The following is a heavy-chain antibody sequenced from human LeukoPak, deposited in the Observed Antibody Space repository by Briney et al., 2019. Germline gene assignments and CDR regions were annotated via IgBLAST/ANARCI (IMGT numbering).Heavy chain of an antibody. D-gene: IGHD3-22*01. CDR2: IYSSGST. J-gene: IGHJ4*02. CDR3: ARHYYHSSGSYSFDY. CDR1: GGSISSYY. Sequence: SETLSLTCTVSGGSISSYYWSWIRQPPGKGLEWLGYIYSSGSTNYNPSLESRVTISVDTSKNQFSLKLSSVTAADTAMYYCARHYYHSSGSYSFDYWGQGTLVTVSS. V-gene: IGHV4-59*01.